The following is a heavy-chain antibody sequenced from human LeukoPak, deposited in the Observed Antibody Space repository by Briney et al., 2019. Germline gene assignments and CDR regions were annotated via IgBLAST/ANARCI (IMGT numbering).Heavy chain of an antibody. CDR3: ARADWDTAMIDY. D-gene: IGHD5-18*01. Sequence: GGSLRLSCAASGFTFSSYWMHWVRQAPGKGLVWVSSISGSSGYIYYADSVKGRFTISRDNAKNSLYLQMNSLRAEDTAVYYCARADWDTAMIDYWGQGTLVTVSS. CDR1: GFTFSSYW. J-gene: IGHJ4*02. CDR2: ISGSSGYI. V-gene: IGHV3-21*01.